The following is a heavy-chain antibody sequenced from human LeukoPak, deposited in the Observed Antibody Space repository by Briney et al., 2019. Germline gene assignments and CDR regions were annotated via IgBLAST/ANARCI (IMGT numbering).Heavy chain of an antibody. V-gene: IGHV1-46*01. Sequence: ASVKVSCKASGYTFPSYFMHWVRQAPGQGLEWMGIINPTGGSTTYAQKFQGRVTMTRDTSTSTVYMELSSLRSDDTAVYYCARAPLAGNYDSGGYYYFDPYYFDYWGQGTLVTVSS. J-gene: IGHJ4*02. CDR3: ARAPLAGNYDSGGYYYFDPYYFDY. D-gene: IGHD3-22*01. CDR2: INPTGGST. CDR1: GYTFPSYF.